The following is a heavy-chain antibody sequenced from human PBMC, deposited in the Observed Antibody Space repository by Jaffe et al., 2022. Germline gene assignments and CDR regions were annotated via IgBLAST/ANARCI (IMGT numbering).Heavy chain of an antibody. D-gene: IGHD5-12*01. CDR3: ARDLIRDGYNCFDI. V-gene: IGHV3-48*03. Sequence: EVQLVESGGGLVQPGGSLRLSCAASGFTFSSYEMNWVRQAPGKGLEWVSYISSSGSTIYYADSVKGRFTISRDNAKNSLYLQMNSLRAEDTAVYYCARDLIRDGYNCFDIWGQGTMVTVSS. CDR1: GFTFSSYE. CDR2: ISSSGSTI. J-gene: IGHJ3*02.